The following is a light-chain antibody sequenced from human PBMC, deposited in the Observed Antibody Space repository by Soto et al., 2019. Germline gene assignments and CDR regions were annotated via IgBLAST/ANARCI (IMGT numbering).Light chain of an antibody. CDR2: GAS. Sequence: EIVLTQSPGTLSLSPGERATLSCRASQSVSSSYLAWYQQKPGQAPRLLIYGASSRATGMPDRFSGSGSGTDFTLTISRLEPEDLAVYYCQQYGSSFGPGTKVDIK. V-gene: IGKV3-20*01. CDR3: QQYGSS. J-gene: IGKJ3*01. CDR1: QSVSSSY.